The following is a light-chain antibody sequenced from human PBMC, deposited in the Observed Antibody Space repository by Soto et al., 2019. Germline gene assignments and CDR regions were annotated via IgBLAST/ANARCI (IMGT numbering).Light chain of an antibody. Sequence: EIVWKQSPGPLSLPPVHTATLSCRASPTVSSNLAWYQQRPGQGPRLLSFCSSTRATGIRARCRGSGCGREFTLTSSSLQSEDFAGYHCQQYNDWPPWTFGQGTKVDIK. CDR2: CSS. CDR1: PTVSSN. CDR3: QQYNDWPPWT. V-gene: IGKV3-15*01. J-gene: IGKJ1*01.